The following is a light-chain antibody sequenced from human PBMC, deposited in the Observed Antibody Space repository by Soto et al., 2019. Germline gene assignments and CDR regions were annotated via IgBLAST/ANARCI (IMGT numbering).Light chain of an antibody. V-gene: IGLV2-14*01. Sequence: QSSLTHPASVSGPPAQWITMSSNGTSSDVGCYNYVSWYQQHPGKAPKLMIYDVSNRPSGVSNRFSGSKSGNTASLTISGLQAEDEADYYCSSYTSRSTLVFGGGTKVTVL. CDR3: SSYTSRSTLV. CDR2: DVS. CDR1: SSDVGCYNY. J-gene: IGLJ2*01.